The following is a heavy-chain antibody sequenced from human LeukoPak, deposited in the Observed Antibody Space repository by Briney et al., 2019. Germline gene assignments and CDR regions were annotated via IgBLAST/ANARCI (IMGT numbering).Heavy chain of an antibody. D-gene: IGHD1-7*01. CDR1: GGSISSGDYY. CDR3: ASQSNYDYYYYGMNV. V-gene: IGHV4-31*03. J-gene: IGHJ6*02. CDR2: VYYSGST. Sequence: PSQTLSLTCTVSGGSISSGDYYWSWIRQHPGKGLEWIGYVYYSGSTYYNPSLKGRVTISVDTSKNQFSLKLSSVTAADTAVYYCASQSNYDYYYYGMNVWGQGTTVTVSS.